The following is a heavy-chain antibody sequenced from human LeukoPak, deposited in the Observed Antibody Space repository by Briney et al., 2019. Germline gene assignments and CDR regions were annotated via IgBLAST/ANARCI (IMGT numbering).Heavy chain of an antibody. CDR3: ARHLYSSGWYYFFDY. V-gene: IGHV3-53*01. Sequence: PGGSLRLSCAASGFTDCSNYMSCVREAPGRGLEGGSVIYSGGSTYYAASVKGRFTISRDNSKNTMYLQMNSLRAEDTAVYYCARHLYSSGWYYFFDYWGQGTLVTVSS. J-gene: IGHJ4*02. D-gene: IGHD6-19*01. CDR1: GFTDCSNY. CDR2: IYSGGST.